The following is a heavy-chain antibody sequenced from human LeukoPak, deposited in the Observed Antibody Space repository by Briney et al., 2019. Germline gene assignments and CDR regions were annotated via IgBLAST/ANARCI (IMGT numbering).Heavy chain of an antibody. CDR3: AFLWFGELLSTFDY. J-gene: IGHJ4*02. D-gene: IGHD3-10*01. Sequence: GGSLRLSCAASGFTFSSYSMNWVRQAPGKGLEWVSAISGSGGSTYYADSVKGRFTISRDNAKNTVFLQMSSLRAEDTAVYYCAFLWFGELLSTFDYWGQGTLVTVSS. CDR2: ISGSGGST. CDR1: GFTFSSYS. V-gene: IGHV3-23*01.